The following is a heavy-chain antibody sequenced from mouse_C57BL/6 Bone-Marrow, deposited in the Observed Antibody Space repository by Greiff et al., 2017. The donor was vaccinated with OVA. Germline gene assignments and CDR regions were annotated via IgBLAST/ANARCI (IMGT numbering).Heavy chain of an antibody. CDR3: ARGLHDFDY. CDR1: GYTFTDYN. Sequence: EVHLVESGPELVKPGASVKIPCKASGYTFTDYNMDWVKQSHGKSLEWIGDINPNNGGTIYNQKFKGKATLTVDKSSSTAYMELRSLTSEDTAVYYCARGLHDFDYWGQGTTLTVSS. J-gene: IGHJ2*01. CDR2: INPNNGGT. V-gene: IGHV1-18*01.